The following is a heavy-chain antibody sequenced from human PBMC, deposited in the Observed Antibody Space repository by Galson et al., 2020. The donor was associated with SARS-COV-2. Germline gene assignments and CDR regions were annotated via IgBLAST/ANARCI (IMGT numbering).Heavy chain of an antibody. J-gene: IGHJ6*02. CDR1: GGSISSSSNY. CDR2: ISYSGST. CDR3: ATYRGAMDV. Sequence: SETLSLTCTVSGGSISSSSNYWSWIRQPPGKGLEYIGSISYSGSTNTNPSLKSRVTISADMSKNQFSLNLNSMTAADTAVNFCATYRGAMDVWGQGTTGTVSS. V-gene: IGHV4-39*07. D-gene: IGHD3-10*01.